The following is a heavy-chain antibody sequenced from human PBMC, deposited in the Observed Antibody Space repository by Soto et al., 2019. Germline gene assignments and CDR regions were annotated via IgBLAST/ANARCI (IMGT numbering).Heavy chain of an antibody. CDR3: ARESAGSGKNNWFDP. J-gene: IGHJ5*02. Sequence: SETLSPTCSVSRGSISSYYWSWVRQPPGKGLEWIGFIHHTGSTKYNPSLESRATISVDTSQNQLSLRLSSVTAADTAVYYCARESAGSGKNNWFDPWGQGILVTVSS. CDR2: IHHTGST. D-gene: IGHD3-10*01. CDR1: RGSISSYY. V-gene: IGHV4-59*01.